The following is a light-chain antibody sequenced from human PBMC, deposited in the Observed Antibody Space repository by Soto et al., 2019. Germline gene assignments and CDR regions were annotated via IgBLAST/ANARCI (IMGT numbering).Light chain of an antibody. J-gene: IGKJ5*01. CDR3: QKRSNWPIT. Sequence: EIVVTQSPATLSLSPGERATLSCRASQSVSSYLAWYQQKPGQAPRLLIYDASNRATGIPARFSGSGSGTDFTLTISSLEPEDFAVYYCQKRSNWPITFGQGTRLEIK. CDR2: DAS. CDR1: QSVSSY. V-gene: IGKV3-11*01.